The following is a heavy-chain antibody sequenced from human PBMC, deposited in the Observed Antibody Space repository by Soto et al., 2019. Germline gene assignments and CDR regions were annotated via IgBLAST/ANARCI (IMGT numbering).Heavy chain of an antibody. D-gene: IGHD2-8*01. V-gene: IGHV4-39*01. CDR3: EHLSVSLSCTYGIHV. J-gene: IGHJ6*02. CDR1: GYSVISSDYY. Sequence: QLHLQESCPGLVKPSETLSLTCSVSGYSVISSDYYWAWIRQPPGKGLEWIGSMFYSGLTYYNPYLKSRVTLSVDTSKNQFSVRLNSVTAADTAVYYSEHLSVSLSCTYGIHVWGHGTTVTVS. CDR2: MFYSGLT.